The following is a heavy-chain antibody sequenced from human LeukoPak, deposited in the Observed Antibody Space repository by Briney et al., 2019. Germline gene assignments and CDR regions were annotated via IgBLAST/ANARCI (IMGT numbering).Heavy chain of an antibody. Sequence: GGSLRLSCAASGFTFSNFGMNWVRQAPGKGLEWVSIITSGVGITYYADSVKGRFTISRDNSRNTLYLQMNSLRAEDTAVYYCAKGDYYDLDYWGQGTLVTVSS. CDR3: AKGDYYDLDY. CDR1: GFTFSNFG. D-gene: IGHD3-22*01. V-gene: IGHV3-23*01. CDR2: ITSGVGIT. J-gene: IGHJ4*02.